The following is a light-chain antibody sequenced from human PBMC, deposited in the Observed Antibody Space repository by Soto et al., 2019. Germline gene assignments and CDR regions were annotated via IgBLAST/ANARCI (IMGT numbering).Light chain of an antibody. J-gene: IGKJ1*01. CDR1: QSVSSSY. V-gene: IGKV3-20*01. Sequence: EIVLTQSPGTLSLSPGDRATLACRASQSVSSSYLAWYQQKPGQAPRLLIFGASIRATGIPDRFSGSGSGTDFTLTISRLEPEDFAVYYCQQYGSSQWTFGQGTKVEIK. CDR3: QQYGSSQWT. CDR2: GAS.